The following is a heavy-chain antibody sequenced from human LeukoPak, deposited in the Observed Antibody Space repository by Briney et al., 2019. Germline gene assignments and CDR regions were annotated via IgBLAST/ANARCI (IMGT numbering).Heavy chain of an antibody. J-gene: IGHJ3*02. CDR2: FYPADSDT. Sequence: GESLKISCKGYGYSFSSYWIGWVRQMPGKGLEWMGIFYPADSDTKYSPSFQGQVTISADKSISTAYLQWSSLKASDTAMYYCARQVSAASDIWGQGTMVIVSS. CDR1: GYSFSSYW. V-gene: IGHV5-51*01. CDR3: ARQVSAASDI. D-gene: IGHD2-2*01.